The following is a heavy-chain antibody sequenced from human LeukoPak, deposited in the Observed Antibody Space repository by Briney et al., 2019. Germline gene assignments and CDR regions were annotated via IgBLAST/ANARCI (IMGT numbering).Heavy chain of an antibody. Sequence: SVKVSCKASGGTFSSYAISWVRQAPGQGLEWMGGIIPIFGTANYAQKFQGRVTITADESTSTAYMELSSLRSEDTAVYYCARDVSSSDDAFDIWGQGTMVTVSS. J-gene: IGHJ3*02. CDR2: IIPIFGTA. CDR3: ARDVSSSDDAFDI. D-gene: IGHD6-6*01. CDR1: GGTFSSYA. V-gene: IGHV1-69*13.